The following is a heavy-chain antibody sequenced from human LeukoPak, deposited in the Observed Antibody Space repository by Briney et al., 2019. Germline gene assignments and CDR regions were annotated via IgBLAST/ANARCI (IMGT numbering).Heavy chain of an antibody. CDR2: ISGSGGST. V-gene: IGHV3-23*01. CDR3: AREGGRAAAGRFDY. CDR1: GFTFGSYA. D-gene: IGHD6-13*01. Sequence: GGSLRLSCAASGFTFGSYAMSWVRQAPGRGLEWVSAISGSGGSTYYADSVKGRFTISRDNSKNTVYLHMNSLRADDTALYYCAREGGRAAAGRFDYWGQGTLVTVSS. J-gene: IGHJ4*02.